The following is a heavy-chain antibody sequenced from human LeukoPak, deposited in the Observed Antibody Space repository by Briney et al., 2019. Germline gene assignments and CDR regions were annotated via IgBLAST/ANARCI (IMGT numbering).Heavy chain of an antibody. CDR1: GFTFSSFW. Sequence: GGSLRLSCEASGFTFSSFWMSWARQAPGKGPEWVANIKQEGSEKYYIESVKGRFTISRDNAKTSLFLQMKSLRVEDTAVYYCAKGFRGWPGPDVWGQGTTVTVSS. CDR3: AKGFRGWPGPDV. D-gene: IGHD6-19*01. V-gene: IGHV3-7*01. J-gene: IGHJ6*02. CDR2: IKQEGSEK.